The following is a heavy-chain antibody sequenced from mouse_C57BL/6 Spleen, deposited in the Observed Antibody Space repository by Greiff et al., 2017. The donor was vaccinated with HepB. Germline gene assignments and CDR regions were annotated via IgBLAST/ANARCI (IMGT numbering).Heavy chain of an antibody. Sequence: QVQLQQSGPELVKPGASVKISCKASGYAFSSSWMNWVKQRPGKGLEWIGRIYPGDEDTNYNGKFKGKATLTADKSSSTAYMQLSSLTSDDSAVYFCARFYDYDGYFDYWGQGTTLTVSS. CDR2: IYPGDEDT. V-gene: IGHV1-82*01. CDR3: ARFYDYDGYFDY. D-gene: IGHD2-4*01. J-gene: IGHJ2*01. CDR1: GYAFSSSW.